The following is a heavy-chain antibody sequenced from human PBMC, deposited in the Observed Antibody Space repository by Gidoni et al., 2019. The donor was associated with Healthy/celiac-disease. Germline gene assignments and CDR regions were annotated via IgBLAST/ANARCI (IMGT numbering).Heavy chain of an antibody. CDR1: GFTFSSYW. D-gene: IGHD3-22*01. CDR3: ARANYDSSGYYVH. V-gene: IGHV3-7*01. Sequence: EVQLVESGGGLVQPGGSLRLSCAASGFTFSSYWMSWVRQAPGKGLEWVANIKQDGSEKYYVDSVKGRFTISRDNAKNSLYLQMNSLRAEDTAVYYCARANYDSSGYYVHWGQGTLVTVSS. J-gene: IGHJ4*02. CDR2: IKQDGSEK.